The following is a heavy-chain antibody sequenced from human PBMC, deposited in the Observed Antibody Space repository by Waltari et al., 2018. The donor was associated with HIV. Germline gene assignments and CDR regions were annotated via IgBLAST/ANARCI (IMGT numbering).Heavy chain of an antibody. CDR1: GYSISSGYY. Sequence: LSLTCAVSGYSISSGYYWGWIRQPPGKGLEWIGSIYHSGSTYYNPSLKSRVTISVDTSKNQFSLKLSSVTAADTAVYYCARDNTYYYDKSAFDIWGQGTMVTVSS. V-gene: IGHV4-38-2*02. J-gene: IGHJ3*02. CDR3: ARDNTYYYDKSAFDI. CDR2: IYHSGST. D-gene: IGHD3-22*01.